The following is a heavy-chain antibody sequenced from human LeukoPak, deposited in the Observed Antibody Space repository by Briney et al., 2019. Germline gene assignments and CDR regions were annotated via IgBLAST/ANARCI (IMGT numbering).Heavy chain of an antibody. D-gene: IGHD3-10*01. CDR1: GFTFNSYA. J-gene: IGHJ5*02. CDR2: ISGSGGST. V-gene: IGHV3-23*01. Sequence: PGGSLRLSCAASGFTFNSYAVSWVRQAAGKGLEWVSSISGSGGSTYYADSVKGRFTISRDSSKNMLYLQMNTLRAEDTAIYYCAKDGIDSGDPNGFDPWGQGTLVTVSS. CDR3: AKDGIDSGDPNGFDP.